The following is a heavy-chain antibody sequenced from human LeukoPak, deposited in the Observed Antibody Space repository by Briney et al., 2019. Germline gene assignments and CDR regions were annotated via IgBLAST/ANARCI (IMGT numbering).Heavy chain of an antibody. D-gene: IGHD2-15*01. CDR2: IYPGDSDT. CDR1: GYTFTNYY. J-gene: IGHJ5*02. CDR3: TRVVADNWFDP. Sequence: GESLKISCKGSGYTFTNYYIAWVRQMPGKGLGWMGIIYPGDSDTRYSPSFQGQVIISADTSISTAYLQWSSLKASDTAMYYCTRVVADNWFDPWGQGTLVTVSS. V-gene: IGHV5-51*01.